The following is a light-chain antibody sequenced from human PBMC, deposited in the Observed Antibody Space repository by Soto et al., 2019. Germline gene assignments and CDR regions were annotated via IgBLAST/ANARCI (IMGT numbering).Light chain of an antibody. CDR1: QRFCRN. Sequence: EIVMTQSPATLSVSPGERATLSCRARQRFCRNFAWYQQKPGQAPRLLIYGASTRATGIPARFSGSESGTEFTLTISSLQSEDFAVYYCQQYNNWPLFTFGPGTKVDIK. V-gene: IGKV3-15*01. CDR3: QQYNNWPLFT. J-gene: IGKJ3*01. CDR2: GAS.